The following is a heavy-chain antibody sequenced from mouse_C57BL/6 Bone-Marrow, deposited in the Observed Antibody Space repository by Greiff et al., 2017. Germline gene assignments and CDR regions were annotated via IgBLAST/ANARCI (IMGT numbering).Heavy chain of an antibody. Sequence: EVQLMETGEGLVPPGGSRGLSCEGSGFTFSGFWMSWVRQTPGKTLEWIGDINSDGSAINYAQSIKDRLTIFRDNDKSTLYLQMSNVRSEDTATYYCMRSLYDWGQGTTLTVSS. CDR1: GFTFSGFW. V-gene: IGHV11-1*01. CDR3: MRSLYD. J-gene: IGHJ2*01. CDR2: INSDGSAI. D-gene: IGHD2-3*01.